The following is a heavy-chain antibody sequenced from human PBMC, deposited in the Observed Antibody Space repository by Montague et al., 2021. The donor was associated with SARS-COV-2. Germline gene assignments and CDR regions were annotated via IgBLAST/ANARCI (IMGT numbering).Heavy chain of an antibody. V-gene: IGHV3-23*03. Sequence: SLRLSCAASGFTFDTFAMNWVRQAPGKGLEWVAVSCSGGSDTYYAESVKGRFTISRDNSRKTLYLQMKSLRAEDTAVYYCAKADDYFDSGIDHWGQGTLVTVSS. D-gene: IGHD3-9*01. CDR2: SCSGGSDT. CDR3: AKADDYFDSGIDH. CDR1: GFTFDTFA. J-gene: IGHJ4*02.